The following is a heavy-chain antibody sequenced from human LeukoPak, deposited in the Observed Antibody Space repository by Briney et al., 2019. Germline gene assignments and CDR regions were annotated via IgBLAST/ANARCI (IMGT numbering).Heavy chain of an antibody. CDR3: ARDGDGYNPHPFDY. Sequence: NPSETLSLTCTVSGGSISSYYWSWIRQPPGKGLEWIGYIYYSGSTNYNPSLKSRVTISVDTSKNQFSLKLSSVTAADTAVYYCARDGDGYNPHPFDYWGQGTLVTVSS. V-gene: IGHV4-59*12. CDR1: GGSISSYY. D-gene: IGHD5-24*01. CDR2: IYYSGST. J-gene: IGHJ4*02.